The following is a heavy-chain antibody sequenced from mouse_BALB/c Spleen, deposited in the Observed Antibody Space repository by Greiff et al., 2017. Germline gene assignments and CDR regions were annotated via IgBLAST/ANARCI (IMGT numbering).Heavy chain of an antibody. CDR3: ARRAMDY. CDR1: GFTFSSYA. Sequence: EVKRVESGGGLVKPGGSLKLSCAASGFTFSSYAMSWVRQTPEKRLEWVATISSGGSYTYYPDSVKGRFTISRDNAKNTLYLQMSSLRSEDTAMYYCARRAMDYWGQGTSVTVSS. CDR2: ISSGGSYT. V-gene: IGHV5-9-3*01. J-gene: IGHJ4*01.